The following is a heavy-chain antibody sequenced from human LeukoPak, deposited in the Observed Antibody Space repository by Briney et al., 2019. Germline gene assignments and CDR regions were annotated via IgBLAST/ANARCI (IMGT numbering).Heavy chain of an antibody. CDR3: ARGPRFGVVSFVWFDP. Sequence: SETLSLTCAVSGGSISSGGYSWSWIRQPPGKGLEWIGNIYHSGSTYYNPSLKSRVTISVDRSKNQFSLKLSSVTAADTAVYYCARGPRFGVVSFVWFDPWGQGTLVTVSS. J-gene: IGHJ5*02. CDR2: IYHSGST. CDR1: GGSISSGGYS. D-gene: IGHD3-3*01. V-gene: IGHV4-30-2*01.